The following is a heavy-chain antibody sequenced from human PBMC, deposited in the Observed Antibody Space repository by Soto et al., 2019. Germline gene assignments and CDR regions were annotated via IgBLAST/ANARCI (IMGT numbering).Heavy chain of an antibody. CDR3: ARHLHSNSVHITPVSPDY. D-gene: IGHD4-4*01. Sequence: GEALKISCQTFGYSFRSYWIGWVRQMPGKGLEWMGIIYPGDSETRYSPSFQGEVTISADKPINTAYLQWSNLKAPDTAMYYCARHLHSNSVHITPVSPDYWGQGTLVTVS. J-gene: IGHJ4*02. CDR2: IYPGDSET. V-gene: IGHV5-51*01. CDR1: GYSFRSYW.